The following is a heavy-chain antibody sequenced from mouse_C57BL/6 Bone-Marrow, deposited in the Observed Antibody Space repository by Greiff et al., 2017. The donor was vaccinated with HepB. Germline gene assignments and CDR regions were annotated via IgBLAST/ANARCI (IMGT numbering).Heavy chain of an antibody. D-gene: IGHD1-1*01. J-gene: IGHJ4*01. CDR2: ISNGGGST. CDR1: GFTFSDYY. Sequence: EVQLVESGGGLVQPGGSLKLSCAASGFTFSDYYMYWVRQTPEKRLEWVAYISNGGGSTYYPDTVKGRFTLSRDNAKNTLYLQMSRLKSEDTAMYYCASYYGSSYGYAMDYWGQGTSVTVSS. V-gene: IGHV5-12*01. CDR3: ASYYGSSYGYAMDY.